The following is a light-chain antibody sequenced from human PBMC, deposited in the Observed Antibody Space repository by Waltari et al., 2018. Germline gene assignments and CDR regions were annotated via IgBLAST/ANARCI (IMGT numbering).Light chain of an antibody. CDR1: SSNIGSNY. V-gene: IGLV1-47*01. J-gene: IGLJ3*02. CDR3: ASWDDSLSALV. CDR2: RDD. Sequence: QSVLTQAPSASETPGQRITISCSGSSSNIGSNYVSWYQHLPGAAPKLLIGRDDHRPSGVPELFSGSKSGTSAALAISGLRSEDEADYYCASWDDSLSALVFGGGTKLTVL.